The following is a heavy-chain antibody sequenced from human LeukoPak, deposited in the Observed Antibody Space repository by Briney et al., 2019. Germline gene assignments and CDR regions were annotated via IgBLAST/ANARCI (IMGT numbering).Heavy chain of an antibody. CDR3: AKVGSSGPPDY. D-gene: IGHD6-19*01. V-gene: IGHV3-48*03. J-gene: IGHJ4*02. Sequence: GGSLRLSCAASGFTFSSYEMNWVRQAPGKGLEWVSYISSSGSTIYYADSVKGRFTISRDNAKNSLYLQMNSLRAEDTAVYYCAKVGSSGPPDYWGQGTLVTVSS. CDR2: ISSSGSTI. CDR1: GFTFSSYE.